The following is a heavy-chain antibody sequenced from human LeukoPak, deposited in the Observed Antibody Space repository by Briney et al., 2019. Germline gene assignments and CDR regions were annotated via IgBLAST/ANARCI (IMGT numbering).Heavy chain of an antibody. D-gene: IGHD3-10*01. V-gene: IGHV3-48*03. CDR2: ISSTGSAI. J-gene: IGHJ5*02. Sequence: TGGSLRLSCAASGFTFNTYEMNWVRQAPGKGLEWVAYISSTGSAIHYADSVKGRFTISRDNPQNSLFLQMNSLRGEDTAVYYCGRLWRGFGELIPWGQGTLVIVSS. CDR1: GFTFNTYE. CDR3: GRLWRGFGELIP.